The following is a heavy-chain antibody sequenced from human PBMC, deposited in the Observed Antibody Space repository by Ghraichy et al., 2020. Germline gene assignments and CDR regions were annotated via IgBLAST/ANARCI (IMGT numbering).Heavy chain of an antibody. CDR2: IKQDGSEK. CDR3: ARDRMDGDHKYYYYYYGMDV. J-gene: IGHJ6*02. Sequence: GGSLRLSCAASGFTFSSYWMSWVRQAPGKRLEWVANIKQDGSEKYYVDSVKGRFTISRDNAKNSLYLQMNSLRAEDTAVYYCARDRMDGDHKYYYYYYGMDVWGQGTTVTVSS. D-gene: IGHD4-17*01. CDR1: GFTFSSYW. V-gene: IGHV3-7*03.